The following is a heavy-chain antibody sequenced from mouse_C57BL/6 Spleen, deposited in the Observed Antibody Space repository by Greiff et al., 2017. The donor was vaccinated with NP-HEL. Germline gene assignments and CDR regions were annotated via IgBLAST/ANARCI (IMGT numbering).Heavy chain of an antibody. CDR2: IYPRDGST. CDR1: GYTFTSYD. D-gene: IGHD1-1*01. V-gene: IGHV1-85*01. CDR3: ATPYYYYGSTSFAY. Sequence: QVQLQQSGPELVKPGASVKLSCKASGYTFTSYDINWVKQRPGQGLEWIGWIYPRDGSTKYNEKFKGKATLTVDTSSSTAYMELHSLTSEDSAVYFCATPYYYYGSTSFAYWGQGTLVTVSA. J-gene: IGHJ3*01.